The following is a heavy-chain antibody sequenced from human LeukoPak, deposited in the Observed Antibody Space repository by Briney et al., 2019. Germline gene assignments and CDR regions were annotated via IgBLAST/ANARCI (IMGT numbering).Heavy chain of an antibody. V-gene: IGHV4-59*01. CDR2: IYDSGST. CDR3: ARVHDFWSGYYDY. CDR1: GGSISSYY. J-gene: IGHJ4*02. Sequence: SETLSLTCTVSGGSISSYYWSWIRQPPGEGLEWIGYIYDSGSTNYNPSLKSRVTISVDTSKSQFSLKLTSVTAADTAVYYCARVHDFWSGYYDYWGQGTLVTVSS. D-gene: IGHD3-3*01.